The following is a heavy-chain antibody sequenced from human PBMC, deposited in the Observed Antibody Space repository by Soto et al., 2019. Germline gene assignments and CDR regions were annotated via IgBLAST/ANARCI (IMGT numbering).Heavy chain of an antibody. D-gene: IGHD2-15*01. CDR2: IIPIFGTA. J-gene: IGHJ4*02. CDR3: ARGLACSCGSCYPFDY. V-gene: IGHV1-69*06. CDR1: GGTFSSYA. Sequence: QVQLVQSGAEVKKPGSSVKVSCKASGGTFSSYAISWVRQAPGQGLEWMGGIIPIFGTANYAQKFQGRVTVTADKSTSTAYLELSSRRSEDTAVYYCARGLACSCGSCYPFDYWGQGTLVTVSS.